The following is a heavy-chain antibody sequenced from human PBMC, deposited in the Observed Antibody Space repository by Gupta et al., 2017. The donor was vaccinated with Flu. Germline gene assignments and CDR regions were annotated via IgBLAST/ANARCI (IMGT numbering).Heavy chain of an antibody. CDR1: GFSPTAHA. CDR3: ARVGLTFGQLELDF. V-gene: IGHV1-3*01. J-gene: IGHJ4*02. D-gene: IGHD3/OR15-3a*01. Sequence: QVQLVQSEVEVRKPGASVKFSCTASGFSPTAHAIHWVRQGPGQSLEWMGCINGGSGNTRYAQKFQGRVAITRDTSANTVYMALTNVIAEDTAVYYCARVGLTFGQLELDFWGQGSLLTVSS. CDR2: INGGSGNT.